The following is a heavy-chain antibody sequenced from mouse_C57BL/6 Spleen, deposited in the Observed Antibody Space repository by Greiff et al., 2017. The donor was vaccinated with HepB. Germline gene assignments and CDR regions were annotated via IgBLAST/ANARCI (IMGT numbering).Heavy chain of an antibody. CDR2: ISYSGST. Sequence: VQLKESGPGLAKPSQPLSLTCSVTGYSITSDYWNWIRKFPGNKLEYMGYISYSGSTYYNPSLKSRISITRDTSKNQYYLQLNSVTTEDTATYYCARSLYYYGSWYFDVWGTGTTVTVSS. D-gene: IGHD1-1*01. V-gene: IGHV3-8*01. CDR1: GYSITSDY. J-gene: IGHJ1*03. CDR3: ARSLYYYGSWYFDV.